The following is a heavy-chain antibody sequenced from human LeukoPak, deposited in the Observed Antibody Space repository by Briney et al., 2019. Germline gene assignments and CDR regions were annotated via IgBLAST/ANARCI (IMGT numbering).Heavy chain of an antibody. J-gene: IGHJ4*02. Sequence: GGSLRLSCAASGFTFSSYAMSWVRQAPGKGLEWVSAISGSGGSGGSTYYADSVKGRFTVSRDNSKNTLFLQMNSLRAEDTAVYYCAKDGGLWVSAHWGDSWGRGTLVTVSS. CDR3: AKDGGLWVSAHWGDS. CDR2: ISGSGGSGGST. CDR1: GFTFSSYA. V-gene: IGHV3-23*01. D-gene: IGHD7-27*01.